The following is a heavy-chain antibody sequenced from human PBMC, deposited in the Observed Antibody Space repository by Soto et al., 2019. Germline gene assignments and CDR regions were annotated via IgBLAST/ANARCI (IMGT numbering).Heavy chain of an antibody. D-gene: IGHD3-10*02. CDR3: AACSGSYYILYYFDY. CDR2: IDPCDSYT. CDR1: GYRFTSYW. V-gene: IGHV5-10-1*01. J-gene: IGHJ4*02. Sequence: GESLKLCCQGPGYRFTSYWSSLVRPIPGKGLEWMGRIDPCDSYTNYSPSFQGHDTISADKSISTAYLQWSSLNASDTAMYYCAACSGSYYILYYFDYWGQGTLVTVSS.